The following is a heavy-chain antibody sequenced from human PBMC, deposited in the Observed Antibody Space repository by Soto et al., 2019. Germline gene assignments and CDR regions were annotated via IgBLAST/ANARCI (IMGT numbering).Heavy chain of an antibody. D-gene: IGHD3-22*01. CDR2: IDPSDSQT. CDR3: ARQIYDSDTGPNFRYYFDS. V-gene: IGHV5-10-1*01. J-gene: IGHJ4*02. Sequence: GESLKISCKGSGYSFAGYWITWVRQKPGKGLEWMGRIDPSDSQTYYSPSFRVHVTISATKSIATVFLQWSSLRASDTAMYYCARQIYDSDTGPNFRYYFDSWGQGTPVTVSS. CDR1: GYSFAGYW.